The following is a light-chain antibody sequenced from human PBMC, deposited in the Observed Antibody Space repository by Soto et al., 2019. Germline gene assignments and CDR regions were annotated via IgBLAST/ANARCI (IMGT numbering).Light chain of an antibody. Sequence: VFTQAPGTPFLSSGGRAHLSFRASQTLRGRYLAWYQRKPGQAPRLLIYGASTRATGIPARFSGSGSGTEFTLTISSLQSEDFAVYYCQQYNNWPTFGQGTKVDI. V-gene: IGKV3-15*01. CDR3: QQYNNWPT. CDR2: GAS. J-gene: IGKJ1*01. CDR1: QTLRGRY.